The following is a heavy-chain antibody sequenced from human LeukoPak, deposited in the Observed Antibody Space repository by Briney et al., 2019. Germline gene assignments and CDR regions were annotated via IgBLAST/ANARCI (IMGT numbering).Heavy chain of an antibody. Sequence: GASVKVSCKASGYTFTSYAMHWVRQAPGQRREWMGWINAGNGNTKYSQKFQGRVTITRDTSASTAYMELSSLRSEDTAVYYCARVTMVRGVIIFDYWGQGTLVTVSS. CDR2: INAGNGNT. CDR1: GYTFTSYA. J-gene: IGHJ4*02. D-gene: IGHD3-10*01. V-gene: IGHV1-3*01. CDR3: ARVTMVRGVIIFDY.